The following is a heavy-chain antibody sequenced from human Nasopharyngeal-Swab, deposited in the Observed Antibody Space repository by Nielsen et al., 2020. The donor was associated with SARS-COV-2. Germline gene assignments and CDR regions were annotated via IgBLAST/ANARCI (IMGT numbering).Heavy chain of an antibody. CDR3: ARDGIAVAGTDYYGMDV. Sequence: ASVKVSCKASGYTFTCYYMHWVRQAPGQGLEWMGWINPNSGGTNYAQKFQGWVTMTRDTSISTAYMELSRLRSDDTAVYYCARDGIAVAGTDYYGMDVWGQGTTVTVSS. J-gene: IGHJ6*02. D-gene: IGHD6-19*01. CDR2: INPNSGGT. V-gene: IGHV1-2*04. CDR1: GYTFTCYY.